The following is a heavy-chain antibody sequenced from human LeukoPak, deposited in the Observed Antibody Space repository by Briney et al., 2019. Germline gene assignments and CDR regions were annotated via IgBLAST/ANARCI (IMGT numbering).Heavy chain of an antibody. Sequence: ASVKVSCKASGYTFTSYGISWVRQAPGQGLEWMGWISAYNGNTNYAQKLQGRVTMTTDTSTSTAYMELRSLRSDDTAVYYCARDSPRIVVVAATSPFSFDYWGQGTLVTVSS. J-gene: IGHJ4*02. V-gene: IGHV1-18*01. CDR3: ARDSPRIVVVAATSPFSFDY. CDR2: ISAYNGNT. CDR1: GYTFTSYG. D-gene: IGHD2-15*01.